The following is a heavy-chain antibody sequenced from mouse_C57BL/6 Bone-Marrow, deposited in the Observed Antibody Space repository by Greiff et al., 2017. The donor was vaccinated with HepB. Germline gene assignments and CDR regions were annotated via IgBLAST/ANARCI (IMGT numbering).Heavy chain of an antibody. CDR2: ISDGGSHT. CDR3: ARDYDGNYAMDY. CDR1: GFTFSSYA. Sequence: DVQLVESGGGLVKPGGSLKLSCAASGFTFSSYAMSWVRQTPEKRLEWVATISDGGSHTYYPDNVKGRFTLSRDNAKNNLYLQMSHLKSEDTAMYYCARDYDGNYAMDYWGQGTSVTVSS. D-gene: IGHD2-12*01. V-gene: IGHV5-4*01. J-gene: IGHJ4*01.